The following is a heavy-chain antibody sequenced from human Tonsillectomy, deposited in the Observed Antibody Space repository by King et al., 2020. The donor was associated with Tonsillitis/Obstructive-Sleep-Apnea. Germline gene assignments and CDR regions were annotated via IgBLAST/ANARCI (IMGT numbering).Heavy chain of an antibody. V-gene: IGHV5-51*01. CDR1: GYSFTTYS. D-gene: IGHD6-6*01. J-gene: IGHJ4*02. Sequence: VQLVESGAEVKKPGESLKISCKASGYSFTTYSIGWVRQLPGKGLEWMGIIYPGDSDTRYSPSFQGQVTISADKSISTAYLQWDSLKASDTAMYYCASLIAARVYWGQGTLVTVSS. CDR2: IYPGDSDT. CDR3: ASLIAARVY.